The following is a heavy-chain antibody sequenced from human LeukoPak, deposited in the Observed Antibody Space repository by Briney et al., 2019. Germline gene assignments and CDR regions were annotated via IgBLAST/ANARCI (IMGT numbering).Heavy chain of an antibody. Sequence: GRSLRLSCAASGXTFSSYGMNWVRQAPGKGLEWAAVISYDGSNKYYADSVKGRFTISRDNSKNTLFVQMSSLRSEDTAVYYCARSVTMVRSYYQYYGMDVWGQGTTVTVSS. V-gene: IGHV3-30*03. J-gene: IGHJ6*02. CDR1: GXTFSSYG. D-gene: IGHD3-10*01. CDR2: ISYDGSNK. CDR3: ARSVTMVRSYYQYYGMDV.